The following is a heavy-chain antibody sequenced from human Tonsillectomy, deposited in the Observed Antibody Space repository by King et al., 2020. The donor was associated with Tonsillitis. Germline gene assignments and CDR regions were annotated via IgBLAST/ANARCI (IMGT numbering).Heavy chain of an antibody. CDR3: ASHCSTTSCYNGYFQH. CDR2: ISYTGST. J-gene: IGHJ1*01. CDR1: GGSINTSSYY. V-gene: IGHV4-39*01. Sequence: QLQESGPGLVKPSETLSLTCTVSGGSINTSSYYWGWIRQPPGKGLEWIGSISYTGSTYDDPSLNSRITISVDTSKNQFSLRLSSVTAADTAVYYCASHCSTTSCYNGYFQHWGQGTLVTVSS. D-gene: IGHD2-2*02.